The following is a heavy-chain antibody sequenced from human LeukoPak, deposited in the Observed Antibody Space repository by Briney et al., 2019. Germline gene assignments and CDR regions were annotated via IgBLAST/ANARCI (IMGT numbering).Heavy chain of an antibody. CDR2: INHSGST. J-gene: IGHJ4*02. V-gene: IGHV4-34*01. D-gene: IGHD6-6*01. CDR1: GGSFSGYY. Sequence: SSETLSLTCAVYGGSFSGYYWSWIRQPPGKGLEWIGEINHSGSTNYNPSLKSRVTISVDTSKNQLSPKLSSVTAADAAVYYCARKKGSSSFDIDYWGQGTLVTVSS. CDR3: ARKKGSSSFDIDY.